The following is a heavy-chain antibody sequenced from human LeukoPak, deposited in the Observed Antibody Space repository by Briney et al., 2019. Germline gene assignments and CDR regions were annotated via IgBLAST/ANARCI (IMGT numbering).Heavy chain of an antibody. J-gene: IGHJ6*02. V-gene: IGHV7-4-1*02. D-gene: IGHD4-23*01. CDR3: ARLHGGNSNYYYGMDV. CDR2: INTNTGNP. CDR1: GYTFTSYA. Sequence: ASAKVSCKASGYTFTSYAMNWVRQAPGQGLEWMGWINTNTGNPTYAQGFTGRFVFSLDTSVSTAYLQISSLKAEDTAVYYCARLHGGNSNYYYGMDVWGQGTTVTVSS.